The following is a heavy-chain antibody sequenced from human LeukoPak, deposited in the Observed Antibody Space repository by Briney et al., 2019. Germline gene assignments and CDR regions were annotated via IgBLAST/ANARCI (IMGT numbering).Heavy chain of an antibody. CDR1: GFTFTSYC. CDR3: ARGRDGYNGDY. J-gene: IGHJ4*02. CDR2: ISTSGTYI. Sequence: GSLRLSCAASGFTFTSYCMNWVRQAPGKGLEWVSSISTSGTYIYYADSVKGRFTISRDNAKNSLDLQMDSLRAEDTAVYYCARGRDGYNGDYWGQGTLVTVSS. D-gene: IGHD5-24*01. V-gene: IGHV3-21*01.